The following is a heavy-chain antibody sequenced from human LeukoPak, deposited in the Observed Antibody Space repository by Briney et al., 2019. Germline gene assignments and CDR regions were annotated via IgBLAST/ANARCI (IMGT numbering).Heavy chain of an antibody. D-gene: IGHD6-13*01. J-gene: IGHJ4*02. V-gene: IGHV3-7*01. Sequence: PGGSLRLSCADSGFTFSNYWMTWVRQAPGKELEWVANIKQDGSEKYYVDSVKGRFAISRDNAKNSLYLQMNSLRAEDTAVYYCARYWSSWSADFWGQGNVVTVSS. CDR3: ARYWSSWSADF. CDR1: GFTFSNYW. CDR2: IKQDGSEK.